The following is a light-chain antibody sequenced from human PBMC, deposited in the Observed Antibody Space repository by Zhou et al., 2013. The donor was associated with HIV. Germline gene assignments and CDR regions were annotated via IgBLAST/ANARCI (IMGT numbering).Light chain of an antibody. Sequence: DIQMTQSPSTLSASVGDRVTLTCRASESISSWLAWYQQKPGKAPKLLIYKAVSLQSGIPSRFSGSGSGTEFTLTISSLQPDDFATYYCQQCNTDPYSFGQGTKLEIK. CDR3: QQCNTDPYS. J-gene: IGKJ2*03. V-gene: IGKV1-5*03. CDR2: KAV. CDR1: ESISSW.